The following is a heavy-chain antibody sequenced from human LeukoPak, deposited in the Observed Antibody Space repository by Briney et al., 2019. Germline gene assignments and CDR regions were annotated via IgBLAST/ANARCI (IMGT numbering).Heavy chain of an antibody. Sequence: SETLSLTCTVSGGSISSGSYYWSWIRQPAGKGLEWIGRIYTSGSTNYNPSLKSRVTISVDTSKNQFSLKLSSVTAADTAVYYCARGFYYYGSGSFLFDYWGQGTLVTVSS. V-gene: IGHV4-61*02. D-gene: IGHD3-10*01. J-gene: IGHJ4*02. CDR2: IYTSGST. CDR3: ARGFYYYGSGSFLFDY. CDR1: GGSISSGSYY.